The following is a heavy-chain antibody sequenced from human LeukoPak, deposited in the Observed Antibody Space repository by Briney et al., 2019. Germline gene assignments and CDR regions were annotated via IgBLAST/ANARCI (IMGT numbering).Heavy chain of an antibody. CDR2: IYSSGSA. Sequence: PSQTLSLTXTVSGGSISSGSYYWSWIRQPAGKGLEWIGRIYSSGSANYNPSLKSRVTISVDRSKNQFSLRLTSVTAADTAVYYCARAVGSSESNWFDPWGQGTLATVSS. J-gene: IGHJ5*02. CDR1: GGSISSGSYY. D-gene: IGHD1-26*01. CDR3: ARAVGSSESNWFDP. V-gene: IGHV4-61*02.